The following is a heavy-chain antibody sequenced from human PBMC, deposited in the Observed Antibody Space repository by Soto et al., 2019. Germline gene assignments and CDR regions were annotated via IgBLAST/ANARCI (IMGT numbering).Heavy chain of an antibody. J-gene: IGHJ5*02. D-gene: IGHD1-1*01. CDR2: INAGNGNT. V-gene: IGHV1-3*01. Sequence: QVQLVQSGAEVKKPGASVKVSCMASGYMFSIYAMHWVRQAPGQRLEWMGWINAGNGNTKYSQKFQGRVTITRDTSASTAYMELSSLRSEDTAVYYCTRGLEPYPDWFDPWGQGTLVTVSS. CDR3: TRGLEPYPDWFDP. CDR1: GYMFSIYA.